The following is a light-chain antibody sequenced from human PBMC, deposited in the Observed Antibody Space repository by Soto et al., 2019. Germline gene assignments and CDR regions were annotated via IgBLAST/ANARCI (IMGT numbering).Light chain of an antibody. CDR2: EVS. CDR3: CSYAGSSTFEWV. V-gene: IGLV2-23*02. Sequence: QSALTQPASVSGSPGQSITVSCTGSSSDVGSYNLVSWYQQHPGQAPKLMIYEVSKRPSGVSNRFSGSKSGNTASLTISGLQAEDEADYYCCSYAGSSTFEWVFGGGTKLTVL. J-gene: IGLJ3*02. CDR1: SSDVGSYNL.